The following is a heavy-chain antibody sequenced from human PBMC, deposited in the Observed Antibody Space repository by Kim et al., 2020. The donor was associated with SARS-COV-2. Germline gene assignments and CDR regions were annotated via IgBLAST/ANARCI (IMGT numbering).Heavy chain of an antibody. CDR1: GGSIRSYY. V-gene: IGHV4-59*08. J-gene: IGHJ4*02. CDR2: IYYSGST. CDR3: ARHPPWVVGAGAFDY. D-gene: IGHD1-26*01. Sequence: SETLSLTCTVSGGSIRSYYLSWLRQPPGKGLEWIGYIYYSGSTNYNPSLKSRVPISLDTSKNQFSLKLSSVPAAGTAVYYCARHPPWVVGAGAFDYWGQGTLVTVSS.